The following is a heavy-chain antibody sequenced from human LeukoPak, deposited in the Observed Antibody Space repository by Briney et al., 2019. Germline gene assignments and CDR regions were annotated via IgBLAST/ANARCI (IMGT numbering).Heavy chain of an antibody. CDR1: GGSISSGDYY. D-gene: IGHD3-22*01. CDR3: ARAGRYDSSGPEWFDP. Sequence: SQTLSLTCTVSGGSISSGDYYWSWIRQPPGKGLEWIGYIYYSGSTYYNPSLKSRVTISVDTSENQFSLKLSSVTAADTAVYYCARAGRYDSSGPEWFDPWGQGTLVTVSS. V-gene: IGHV4-30-4*08. CDR2: IYYSGST. J-gene: IGHJ5*02.